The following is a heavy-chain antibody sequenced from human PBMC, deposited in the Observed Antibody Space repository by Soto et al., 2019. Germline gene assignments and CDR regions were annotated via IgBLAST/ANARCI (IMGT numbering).Heavy chain of an antibody. CDR2: IYPGDSDT. CDR3: ARGYCTATICDPWFDP. J-gene: IGHJ5*02. D-gene: IGHD2-8*02. Sequence: GGSLKISCQGSGYAFSSYSIAWVRQMPGQGLEWMGIIYPGDSDTRYSPSFQGQVTISVDKSITTAYLQWSSLKASDTAMYYCARGYCTATICDPWFDPWGQGTLVTVSS. V-gene: IGHV5-51*01. CDR1: GYAFSSYS.